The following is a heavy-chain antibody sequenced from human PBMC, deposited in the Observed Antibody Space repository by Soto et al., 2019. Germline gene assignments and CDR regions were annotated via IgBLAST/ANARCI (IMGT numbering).Heavy chain of an antibody. CDR2: ISHRGRT. D-gene: IGHD3-10*01. CDR3: ARVFGGLGGGVPGEAF. J-gene: IGHJ4*01. CDR1: DGTFSGYY. V-gene: IGHV4-34*01. Sequence: SQTLSLTCAVYDGTFSGYYWSWIRQPPGKGLEWIGEISHRGRTNYNPSLKSRVTISVDTSKNQFSLNLNSVTAADTAVYYCARVFGGLGGGVPGEAFGGNGTLDPVS.